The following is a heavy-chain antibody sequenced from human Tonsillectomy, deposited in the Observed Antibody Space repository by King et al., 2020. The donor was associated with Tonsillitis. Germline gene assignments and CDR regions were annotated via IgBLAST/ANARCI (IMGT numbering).Heavy chain of an antibody. J-gene: IGHJ5*02. V-gene: IGHV3-11*01. Sequence: VQLVESGGGLVKPGGSLRLSCAASGFTFSEYYMTWIRQAPGKGLEWVSYISSSGGTIYYADSVKGRFTVSRDNAKHSLDLQRNSLRAEDTAVYYCAGENNWLPSSWFDPWGQGTLVTVSS. CDR2: ISSSGGTI. CDR1: GFTFSEYY. D-gene: IGHD1-20*01. CDR3: AGENNWLPSSWFDP.